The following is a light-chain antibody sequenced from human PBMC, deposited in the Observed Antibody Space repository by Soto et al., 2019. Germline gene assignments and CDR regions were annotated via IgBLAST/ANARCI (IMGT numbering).Light chain of an antibody. CDR3: HSYARGTLV. V-gene: IGLV2-14*01. CDR2: EVR. J-gene: IGLJ3*02. CDR1: MRDVGAYNL. Sequence: QSALTQPASVSGSPGQSITISCAGTMRDVGAYNLVSWYQQHPGRAPQLIIYEVRNRPSGISFRFSGSESGNTASLTISGLQAEDEADYYCHSYARGTLVFGGGTKLTVL.